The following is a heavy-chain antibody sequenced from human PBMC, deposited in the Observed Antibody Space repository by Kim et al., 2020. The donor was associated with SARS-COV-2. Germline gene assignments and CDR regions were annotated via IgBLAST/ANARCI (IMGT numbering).Heavy chain of an antibody. D-gene: IGHD1-26*01. CDR3: GNSGQLDAFDI. Sequence: TYYNPSLKSRVTISVDTSKNQFSLKLSSVTAADTAVYYCGNSGQLDAFDIWGQGTMVTVSS. J-gene: IGHJ3*02. CDR2: T. V-gene: IGHV4-39*01.